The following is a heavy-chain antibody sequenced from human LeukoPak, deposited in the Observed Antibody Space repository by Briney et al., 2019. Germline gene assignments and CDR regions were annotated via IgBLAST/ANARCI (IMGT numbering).Heavy chain of an antibody. CDR1: GGSISSYY. J-gene: IGHJ3*02. D-gene: IGHD4-17*01. Sequence: PSETLSLTCTVSGGSISSYYWSWIRQPPGKGLEWIGYIYYSGSTNYNPSLKSRVTISVDTSKNQFSLKLSSVTAADTAVYYCARSSDQHDYGDYNDAFDIWGQGTMVTVPS. CDR2: IYYSGST. V-gene: IGHV4-59*01. CDR3: ARSSDQHDYGDYNDAFDI.